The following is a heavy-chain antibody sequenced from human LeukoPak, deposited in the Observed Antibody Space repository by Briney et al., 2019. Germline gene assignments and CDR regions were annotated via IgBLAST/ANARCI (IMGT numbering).Heavy chain of an antibody. CDR2: ISYDGSKE. Sequence: GGSLRLSCAASGFTFSFYVMHWVRQAPGKGLEWVAVISYDGSKEYYADSVKGRFTISRDNSKNTLYLQMNSLRPEDTAVFYCARDPGYCSGGSCYYFDFWGQGTLVTVSS. V-gene: IGHV3-30*03. CDR1: GFTFSFYV. J-gene: IGHJ4*02. CDR3: ARDPGYCSGGSCYYFDF. D-gene: IGHD2-15*01.